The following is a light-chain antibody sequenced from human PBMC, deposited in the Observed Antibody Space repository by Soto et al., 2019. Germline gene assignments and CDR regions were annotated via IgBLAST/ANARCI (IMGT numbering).Light chain of an antibody. J-gene: IGKJ4*01. CDR2: GAS. CDR3: QQYGNSPSLT. V-gene: IGKV3-20*01. CDR1: QSVSSSC. Sequence: EIVLTQSPGTLSLSPGERATLSCRASQSVSSSCLAWYQQKPGQAPRLLIYGASIRATGIPDRFSGSGSGTDFTLTISRLESEDFAVYYCQQYGNSPSLTFGGGTNVEIK.